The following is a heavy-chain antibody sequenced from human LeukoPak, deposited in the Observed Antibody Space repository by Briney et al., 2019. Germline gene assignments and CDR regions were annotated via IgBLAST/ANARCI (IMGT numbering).Heavy chain of an antibody. CDR1: GFIFSNYG. Sequence: GGSLRLSCAASGFIFSNYGMNWVRQAPGKGLEWVSYISSSSSTIYYADSVKGRFTISRDNAKNSLYLQMNSLRAEDTAVYYCARGAYYYEDWGQGTLVTVSS. J-gene: IGHJ4*02. D-gene: IGHD3-22*01. V-gene: IGHV3-48*01. CDR2: ISSSSSTI. CDR3: ARGAYYYED.